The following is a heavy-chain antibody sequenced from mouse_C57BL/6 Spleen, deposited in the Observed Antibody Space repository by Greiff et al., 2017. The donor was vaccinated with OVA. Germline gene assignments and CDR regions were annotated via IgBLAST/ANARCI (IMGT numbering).Heavy chain of an antibody. CDR2: IYPGSGNT. CDR3: ARNYGSSSFDY. V-gene: IGHV1-76*01. Sequence: QVQLQQSGAELVRPGASVKLSCKASGYTFTDYYINWVKQRPGQGLEWIARIYPGSGNTYYNEKFKGKATLTAEKSSSTAYMQLSSLTSEDSAVYFCARNYGSSSFDYWGQGTTLTVSS. D-gene: IGHD1-1*01. J-gene: IGHJ2*01. CDR1: GYTFTDYY.